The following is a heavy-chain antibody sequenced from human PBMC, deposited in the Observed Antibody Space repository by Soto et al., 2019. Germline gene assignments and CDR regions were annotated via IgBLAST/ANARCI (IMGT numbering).Heavy chain of an antibody. CDR1: GFSINTTGVG. Sequence: SGATLVNPTQTLTMTYTLSGFSINTTGVGEGWIRQPPGEALEWLALIYWNHDKRYSPALRSRLTITKDTSKNQVVLTVTNMDPVDTATYFCAHSFYYRWTLYRGQAPLLTV. V-gene: IGHV2-5*01. CDR2: IYWNHDK. D-gene: IGHD3-10*01. J-gene: IGHJ4*02. CDR3: AHSFYYRWTLY.